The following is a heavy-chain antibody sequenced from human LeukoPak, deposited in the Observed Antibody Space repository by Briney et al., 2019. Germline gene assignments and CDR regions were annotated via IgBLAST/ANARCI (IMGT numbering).Heavy chain of an antibody. Sequence: HAGGSLRLSCADSGFTFSSHWVHWVRQAPGKGLVWVSRIKYDASSTSYADSVKGRFTISRDNAKNTLYLQMNSLRAEDTAVYYCARGATYAYYQDYWGQGTLVTVSS. V-gene: IGHV3-74*01. J-gene: IGHJ4*02. CDR2: IKYDASST. D-gene: IGHD1-26*01. CDR1: GFTFSSHW. CDR3: ARGATYAYYQDY.